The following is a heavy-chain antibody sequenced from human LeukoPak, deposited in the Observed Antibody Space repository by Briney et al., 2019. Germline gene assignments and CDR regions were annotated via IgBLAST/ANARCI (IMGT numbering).Heavy chain of an antibody. J-gene: IGHJ4*02. CDR2: ISGSGGST. CDR1: GFTFSSYA. V-gene: IGHV3-23*01. D-gene: IGHD6-13*01. Sequence: QLGGSLRLSCAASGFTFSSYAMSWVRQAPGKGLEWVSAISGSGGSTYYADSVKGRFTISRDNSKNTLYLQMNSLRAEDTAVYYCASSPQGYSSFIWGQGTLVTVSS. CDR3: ASSPQGYSSFI.